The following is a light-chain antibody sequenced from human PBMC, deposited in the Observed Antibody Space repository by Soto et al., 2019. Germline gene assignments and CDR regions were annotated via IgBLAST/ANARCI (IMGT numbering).Light chain of an antibody. CDR2: GTN. V-gene: IGLV1-47*02. CDR3: ATWDGSLRGWV. J-gene: IGLJ3*02. Sequence: QPVLTQPPSASGTPGQRVPISCSGSSSNIGSSYVYWYRQLPGTAPKLLIYGTNQRPSGVPDRFSGSKSGTSASLAISGLRSEDEADYYCATWDGSLRGWVFGGGTKLTVL. CDR1: SSNIGSSY.